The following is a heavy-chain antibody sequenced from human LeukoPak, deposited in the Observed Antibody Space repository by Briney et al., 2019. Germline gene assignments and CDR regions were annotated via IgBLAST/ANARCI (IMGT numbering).Heavy chain of an antibody. Sequence: PGRSLRLSCAASGVTFSSYGMHWVRQAPGKGLEWVAVISYDGSNKYYADSVKGRFTISRDNSKNTLYLQMNSLRAEDTAVYYCAKDRPPECSSTSCFAEYFQHWGQGTLVTVSS. CDR1: GVTFSSYG. V-gene: IGHV3-30*18. CDR2: ISYDGSNK. CDR3: AKDRPPECSSTSCFAEYFQH. J-gene: IGHJ1*01. D-gene: IGHD2-2*01.